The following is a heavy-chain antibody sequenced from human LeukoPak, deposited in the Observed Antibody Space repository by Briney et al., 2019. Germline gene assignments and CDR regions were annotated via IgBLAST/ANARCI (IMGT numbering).Heavy chain of an antibody. D-gene: IGHD3-3*01. V-gene: IGHV1-18*04. J-gene: IGHJ5*02. Sequence: ASVKVSCKASGYTFTGYYMHWVRQAPGQGLEWMGWISAYNGNTNYAQKLQGRVTMTTDTSTTTAYMELRSLRSDDTAVYYCARVRITIFGVVPEAFDPWGQGTLVTVSS. CDR1: GYTFTGYY. CDR2: ISAYNGNT. CDR3: ARVRITIFGVVPEAFDP.